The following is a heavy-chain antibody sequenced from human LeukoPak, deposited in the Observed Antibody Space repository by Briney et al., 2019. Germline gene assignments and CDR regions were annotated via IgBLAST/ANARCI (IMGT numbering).Heavy chain of an antibody. Sequence: GRSLLLSCAGSAFIFNNYALHWVRQPPGKGLEWVSCISWNSGSIDYAASVKGRFTISRDNDKNYLYVQMNSLRVEDTAFYYCAKDNRRHYTSGPNPASLHWGQGALVTVSS. J-gene: IGHJ4*02. CDR2: ISWNSGSI. D-gene: IGHD6-19*01. V-gene: IGHV3-9*01. CDR1: AFIFNNYA. CDR3: AKDNRRHYTSGPNPASLH.